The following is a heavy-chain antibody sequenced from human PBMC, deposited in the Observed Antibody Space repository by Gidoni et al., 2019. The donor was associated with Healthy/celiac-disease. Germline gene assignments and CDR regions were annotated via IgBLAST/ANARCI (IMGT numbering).Heavy chain of an antibody. CDR3: ARAEPRATHHFDY. Sequence: EVQLVQSGEEVNTHGESLRISCKGSGYRFPSYWISWVRQMPGKGLEWMGRIDPSDSYTNYSPSFQGHVTISADKSISTAYLQWSSLKASDTAMYYCARAEPRATHHFDYWGQGTLVTVSS. J-gene: IGHJ4*02. CDR2: IDPSDSYT. CDR1: GYRFPSYW. V-gene: IGHV5-10-1*03.